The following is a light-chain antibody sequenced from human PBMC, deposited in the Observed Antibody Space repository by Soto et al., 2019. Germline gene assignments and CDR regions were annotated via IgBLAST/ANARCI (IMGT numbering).Light chain of an antibody. CDR3: QQYNNWPTWT. CDR2: GAS. J-gene: IGKJ1*01. Sequence: VRTQAPATLSVSPGERATLSCRASQSVSSNLAWYQQKPGQAPRLLIYGASTRATGIPARFSGSGSGTEFTLTISSLQSEDFAVYYCQQYNNWPTWTFGQGTKVEIK. CDR1: QSVSSN. V-gene: IGKV3-15*01.